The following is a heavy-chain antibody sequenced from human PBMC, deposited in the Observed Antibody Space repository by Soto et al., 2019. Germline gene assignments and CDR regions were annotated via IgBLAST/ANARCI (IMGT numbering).Heavy chain of an antibody. J-gene: IGHJ6*02. CDR3: ASDTAMAGYYYYGMDV. CDR2: ISDSNGNT. CDR1: GYTFTIYG. V-gene: IGHV1-18*01. Sequence: KVSCKASGYTFTIYGFSWVRQAPGQGLEWMGWISDSNGNTNYAQKFQGRDTMTRDTSISTAYMDLSRLRSDDTAVYYCASDTAMAGYYYYGMDVWGQGTTVTVSS. D-gene: IGHD5-18*01.